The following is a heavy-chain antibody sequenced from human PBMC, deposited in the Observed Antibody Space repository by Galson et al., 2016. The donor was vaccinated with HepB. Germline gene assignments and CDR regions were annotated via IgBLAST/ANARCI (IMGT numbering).Heavy chain of an antibody. CDR3: AREEPTNSGRGLAFDI. J-gene: IGHJ3*02. CDR2: VNPNSGGT. CDR1: GYTFTDYY. Sequence: SVKVSCKASGYTFTDYYLHWVRQAPGQGLEWMGWVNPNSGGTKYAQKFQGWVTMSRDTSINTAYMELGRLKSNGTAVYCCAREEPTNSGRGLAFDIWGQGTTATVSS. V-gene: IGHV1-2*04. D-gene: IGHD1-26*01.